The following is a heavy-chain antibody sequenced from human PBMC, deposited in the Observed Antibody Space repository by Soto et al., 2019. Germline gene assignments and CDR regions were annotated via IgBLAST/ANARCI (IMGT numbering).Heavy chain of an antibody. D-gene: IGHD2-15*01. Sequence: GGSLRLSCAASGFTFSSYAMSWVRQAPGKGLEWVSAISGSGGSTYYADSVKGRFTISRDNSKNTLYLQMNSLRAEDTAVYYCATTASFVVVVAATPFDYWGQGTLVTVSS. V-gene: IGHV3-23*01. CDR3: ATTASFVVVVAATPFDY. CDR2: ISGSGGST. CDR1: GFTFSSYA. J-gene: IGHJ4*02.